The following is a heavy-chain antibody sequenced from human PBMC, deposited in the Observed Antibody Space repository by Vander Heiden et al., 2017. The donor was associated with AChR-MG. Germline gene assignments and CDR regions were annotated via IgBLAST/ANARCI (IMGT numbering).Heavy chain of an antibody. CDR3: AKDRLMSYDSSGYFHDAFDI. D-gene: IGHD3-22*01. CDR1: GFTFSTHA. CDR2: ISGSGGST. J-gene: IGHJ3*02. Sequence: EVQLLESGGGLVQPGGSLRLSCAASGFTFSTHAMSGVRQAPGKGLEWVTAISGSGGSTYYADSVKGRFTISRDNSKNTLYLQMNSLRAEDTAVYYCAKDRLMSYDSSGYFHDAFDIWGQGTMVTVSS. V-gene: IGHV3-23*01.